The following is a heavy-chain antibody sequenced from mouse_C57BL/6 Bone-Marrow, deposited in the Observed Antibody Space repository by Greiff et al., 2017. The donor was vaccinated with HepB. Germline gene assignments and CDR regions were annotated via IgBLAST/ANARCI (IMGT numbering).Heavy chain of an antibody. J-gene: IGHJ3*01. V-gene: IGHV5-6*01. CDR2: FSSGGSYT. CDR3: ACHVWFSWFAY. CDR1: GFTFSSYG. Sequence: EVKLQESGGDLVKPGGSLKLSCAASGFTFSSYGMSWVRQTPDKRLEWVATFSSGGSYTYYPDSVKGQFTISRDNAKNTLYLQMSSLKSEDTAMFYCACHVWFSWFAYWGQGALVTVSA. D-gene: IGHD2-10*02.